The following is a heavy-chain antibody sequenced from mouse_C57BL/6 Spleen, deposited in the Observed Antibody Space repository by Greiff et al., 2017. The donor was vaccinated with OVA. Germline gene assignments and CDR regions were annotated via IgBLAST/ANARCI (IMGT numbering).Heavy chain of an antibody. Sequence: VQLQQPGAELVKPGASVKMSCKASGYTFTSYWITWVKQRPGQGLEWIGDIYPGSGSTNYNEKFKSKATLTVDTSSSTAYMQLSSLTSEDSAVYYCARTAQATTAWFAYWGQGTLVTVSA. J-gene: IGHJ3*01. CDR3: ARTAQATTAWFAY. CDR1: GYTFTSYW. V-gene: IGHV1-55*01. D-gene: IGHD3-2*02. CDR2: IYPGSGST.